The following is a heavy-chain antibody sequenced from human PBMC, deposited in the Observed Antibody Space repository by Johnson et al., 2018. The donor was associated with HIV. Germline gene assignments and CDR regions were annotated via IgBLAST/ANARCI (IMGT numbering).Heavy chain of an antibody. CDR1: GFTFSSYA. Sequence: QVQLVEFGGGVVQPGRSLRLSCAASGFTFSSYAMHWVRQAPGQGLEWVAVISYAGSNKYYADSVKGRFTISRDNSKNTLYLQMNSLRAEDTAVYYCARDQGELRRTHAFDIWGQGTMVTVSS. D-gene: IGHD1-14*01. V-gene: IGHV3-30-3*01. CDR2: ISYAGSNK. J-gene: IGHJ3*02. CDR3: ARDQGELRRTHAFDI.